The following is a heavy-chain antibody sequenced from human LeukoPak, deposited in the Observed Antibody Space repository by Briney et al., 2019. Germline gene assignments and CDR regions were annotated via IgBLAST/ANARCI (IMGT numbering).Heavy chain of an antibody. D-gene: IGHD5-18*01. CDR1: GYTFTSYG. V-gene: IGHV1-18*01. J-gene: IGHJ4*02. Sequence: ASVTVSYKTSGYTFTSYGVSWVRQAPGQRLEWMGWISTYNYNTNYAQKFRGRVTLTKDTSTSTVYMELRSLRFDDTAIYYCARQVDTSMALPDYWGQGTLVTVSS. CDR2: ISTYNYNT. CDR3: ARQVDTSMALPDY.